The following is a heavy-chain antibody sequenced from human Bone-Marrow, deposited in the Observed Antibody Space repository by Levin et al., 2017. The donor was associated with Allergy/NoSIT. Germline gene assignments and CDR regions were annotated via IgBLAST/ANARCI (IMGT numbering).Heavy chain of an antibody. Sequence: GESLKISCVASGFNFGSYWMHWVRQVPGKGPMWISFINTDSGTTYYADSVKGRFAISRDNAKNTLFLQMNSLRPEDTGVYFCVRDPGGWALDWGFDSWGQGTLVSVSS. D-gene: IGHD2-21*01. CDR2: INTDSGTT. V-gene: IGHV3-74*01. CDR3: VRDPGGWALDWGFDS. CDR1: GFNFGSYW. J-gene: IGHJ4*02.